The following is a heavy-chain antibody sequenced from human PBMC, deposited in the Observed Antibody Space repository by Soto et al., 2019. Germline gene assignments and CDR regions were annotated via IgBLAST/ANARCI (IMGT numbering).Heavy chain of an antibody. D-gene: IGHD3-16*01. V-gene: IGHV1-18*01. CDR1: GYNFTNFG. J-gene: IGHJ4*02. CDR2: ISAYNGNT. Sequence: QVQLVQSGAEVKKPGASVQVSCKASGYNFTNFGNIWVQPAHGQGLEWMGWISAYNGNTNYAQKFQGRVTMTTDTSTSTAYMELRSLRSEDTAVYYYAGGGTPIDYWGQGTLVTVSS. CDR3: AGGGTPIDY.